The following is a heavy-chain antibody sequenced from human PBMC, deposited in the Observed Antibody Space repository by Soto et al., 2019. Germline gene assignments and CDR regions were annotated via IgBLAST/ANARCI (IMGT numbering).Heavy chain of an antibody. Sequence: PSETLSLTCTVSGGSISSGTYSWGWIRQPPGKGLEWIGYIYYSGSTNYNPSLKSRVTISVDTSKNQFSLKLSSVTAADTAVYYCARPHGGSSGWDNWFDPWGQGTLVTVSS. V-gene: IGHV4-61*01. CDR1: GGSISSGTYS. CDR3: ARPHGGSSGWDNWFDP. D-gene: IGHD6-25*01. CDR2: IYYSGST. J-gene: IGHJ5*02.